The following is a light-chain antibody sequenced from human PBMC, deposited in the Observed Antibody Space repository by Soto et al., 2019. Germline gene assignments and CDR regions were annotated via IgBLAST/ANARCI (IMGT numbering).Light chain of an antibody. Sequence: DIQLTQSPSTLSASIGDRVTITCRASHSVSTWLAWYQQKPGKAPKALIYKASSLESGVPSRFSGSGSETVVTLTISSLQPDDFATYYCQQYNAYWTFGQGTKVEIK. V-gene: IGKV1-5*03. CDR1: HSVSTW. CDR3: QQYNAYWT. CDR2: KAS. J-gene: IGKJ1*01.